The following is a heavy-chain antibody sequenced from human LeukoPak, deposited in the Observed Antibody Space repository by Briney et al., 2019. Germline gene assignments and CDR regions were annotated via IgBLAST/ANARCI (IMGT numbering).Heavy chain of an antibody. J-gene: IGHJ4*02. V-gene: IGHV3-21*01. CDR3: ARGGRGTYLNDY. CDR2: ISSGSSFI. D-gene: IGHD1-26*01. CDR1: GFTFSSYS. Sequence: GGSLRLSCAASGFTFSSYSMNWVRQAPGKGLEWVSSISSGSSFIYYADSVQGRFTISRDNAKNSLYLQMNSLRGEDTAVYYCARGGRGTYLNDYWGQGTLVTVSS.